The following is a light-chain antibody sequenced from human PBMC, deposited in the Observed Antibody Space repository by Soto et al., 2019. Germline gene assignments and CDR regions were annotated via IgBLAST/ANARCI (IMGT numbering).Light chain of an antibody. J-gene: IGKJ1*01. CDR2: AAS. CDR3: QQYFTSPEWT. CDR1: QSVSSNY. V-gene: IGKV3-20*01. Sequence: EIVLTQSPGTLSLSPGERATLSCRASQSVSSNYLAWYQQKPAQAPRLLIYAASTRATGIPDRFSGSGSGTDFTLTISRLEPEDFAVYYCQQYFTSPEWTFGQGTKVEIK.